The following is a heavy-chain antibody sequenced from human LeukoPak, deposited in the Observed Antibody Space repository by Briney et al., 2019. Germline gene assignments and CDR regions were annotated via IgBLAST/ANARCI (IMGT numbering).Heavy chain of an antibody. CDR2: ISPYNGNT. J-gene: IGHJ4*02. V-gene: IGHV1-18*01. D-gene: IGHD6-19*01. CDR3: ARAGPGSGWYFDY. Sequence: ASVKVSCKASGYDFTSVGISWVRRAPGQGLEWMGWISPYNGNTRYAQKFQGRVAMTTDTSTTTAYMELRGLRFNDTAVYYCARAGPGSGWYFDYWGQGTLVTVSS. CDR1: GYDFTSVG.